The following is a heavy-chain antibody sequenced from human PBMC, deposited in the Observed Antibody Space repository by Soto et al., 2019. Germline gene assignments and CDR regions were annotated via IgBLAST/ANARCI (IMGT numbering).Heavy chain of an antibody. V-gene: IGHV4-39*01. CDR3: ARHTRARAGGDIVVVPAALIPPGASNGDY. Sequence: SETLSLTCTVSGGSISSSSYYWGWIRQPPGKGLEWIGSIYYSGSTYYNPSLKSRVTISVDTSKNQFSLKLSSVTAADTAVYYWARHTRARAGGDIVVVPAALIPPGASNGDYWGQGTLVTVSS. CDR2: IYYSGST. CDR1: GGSISSSSYY. D-gene: IGHD2-2*01. J-gene: IGHJ4*02.